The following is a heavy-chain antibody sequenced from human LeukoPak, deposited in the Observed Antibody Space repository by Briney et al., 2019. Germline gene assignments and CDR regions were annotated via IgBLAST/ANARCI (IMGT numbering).Heavy chain of an antibody. V-gene: IGHV3-15*01. CDR3: TTVRGSSYQYFQR. CDR1: GFTFSNAW. Sequence: GGSLRLSCAASGFTFSNAWMSWVRQAPGKGLEWVGRIKSKTDGGTTDYAAPVKGRFTISRDDSKTTLYLQMNSLKTEDTAVYYCTTVRGSSYQYFQRWGQGTLVAVSS. J-gene: IGHJ1*01. D-gene: IGHD6-13*01. CDR2: IKSKTDGGTT.